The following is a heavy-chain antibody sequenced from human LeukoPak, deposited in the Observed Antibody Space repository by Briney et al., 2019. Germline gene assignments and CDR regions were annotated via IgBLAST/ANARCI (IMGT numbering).Heavy chain of an antibody. CDR3: ARPGYGASWYHLDY. CDR2: IYTTGTT. D-gene: IGHD6-13*01. Sequence: SETLSLTCTVSGGSINSYFWGWVRQPAGKGLEWIGRIYTTGTTHFNPSLRSRLTMSVDTSKNLFSLNLSSVTAADTAVYYCARPGYGASWYHLDYWGRGTLVTVSS. V-gene: IGHV4-4*07. CDR1: GGSINSYF. J-gene: IGHJ4*02.